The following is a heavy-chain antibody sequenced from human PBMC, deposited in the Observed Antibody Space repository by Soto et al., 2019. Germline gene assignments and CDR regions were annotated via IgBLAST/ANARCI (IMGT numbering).Heavy chain of an antibody. J-gene: IGHJ4*02. D-gene: IGHD6-6*01. CDR3: AEGGGWQRVRAGGFDY. CDR1: GFTFSSYG. Sequence: QVQLVESGGGVVQPGRSLRLSCAASGFTFSSYGMHWVRQAPGKGLEWVAVISYDGSNKYYADSVKGRFTSSRDNSKNPLQLQKNSVTAEDTAVYYCAEGGGWQRVRAGGFDYWGQGTLVTVSS. V-gene: IGHV3-30*03. CDR2: ISYDGSNK.